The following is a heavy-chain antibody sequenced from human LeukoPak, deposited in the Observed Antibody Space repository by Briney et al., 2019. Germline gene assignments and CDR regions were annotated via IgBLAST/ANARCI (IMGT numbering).Heavy chain of an antibody. D-gene: IGHD4-23*01. Sequence: SETLSLTCAVSGGSISSGGYSWSWIRQPPAKGLEWIGYIYHSGSTYYNPSLKSRVTISVDRSKKQFSLKLSSVTAADTAVYYCAREGVPYSRTVGWFDPWGQGTLVTVSS. CDR3: AREGVPYSRTVGWFDP. V-gene: IGHV4-30-2*01. CDR1: GGSISSGGYS. CDR2: IYHSGST. J-gene: IGHJ5*02.